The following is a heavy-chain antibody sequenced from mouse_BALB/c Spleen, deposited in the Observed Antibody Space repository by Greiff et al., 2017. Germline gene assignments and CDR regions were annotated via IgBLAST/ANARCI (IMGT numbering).Heavy chain of an antibody. J-gene: IGHJ3*01. CDR1: GFTFSSYT. V-gene: IGHV5-6-4*01. CDR2: ISSGGSYT. Sequence: EVKVVESGGGLVKPGGSLKLSCAASGFTFSSYTMSWVRQTPEKRLEWVATISSGGSYTYYPDSVKGRFTISRDNAKNTLYLQMSSLKSEDTAMYYCTRDLTTATPFAYWGQGTLVTVSA. D-gene: IGHD1-2*01. CDR3: TRDLTTATPFAY.